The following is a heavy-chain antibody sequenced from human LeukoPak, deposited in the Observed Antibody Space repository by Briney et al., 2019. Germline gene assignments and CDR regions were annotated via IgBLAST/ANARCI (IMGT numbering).Heavy chain of an antibody. J-gene: IGHJ3*02. CDR2: IDYRGNN. Sequence: SETLSLTCSVSGASVSSGSYYWSCIGQPPGKGLEWIGCIDYRGNNNCNPFLKRRVTISVDTYKKHLSLELSSVTAADTAVYYCARETKYCSCGSYYSDGLDIWGQGTMVTLSS. D-gene: IGHD2-15*01. V-gene: IGHV4-61*01. CDR3: ARETKYCSCGSYYSDGLDI. CDR1: GASVSSGSYY.